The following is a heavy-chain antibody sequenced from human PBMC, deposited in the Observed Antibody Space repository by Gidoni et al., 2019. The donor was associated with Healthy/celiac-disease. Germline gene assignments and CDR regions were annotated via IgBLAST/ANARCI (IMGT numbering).Heavy chain of an antibody. CDR1: GFTFSSYS. CDR3: ARGGAVADAFDI. CDR2: ISSSSSYI. J-gene: IGHJ3*02. V-gene: IGHV3-21*01. D-gene: IGHD6-19*01. Sequence: EVQLVESGGGLVKPGGSLRLSCAASGFTFSSYSMNWVRQAQGKGLGWVSSISSSSSYIYYADSVKGRFTISRDNAKNSLYLQMNSLRAEDTAVYYCARGGAVADAFDIWGQGTMVTVSS.